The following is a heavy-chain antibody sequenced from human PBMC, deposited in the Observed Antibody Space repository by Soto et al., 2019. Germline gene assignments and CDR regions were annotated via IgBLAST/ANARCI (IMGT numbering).Heavy chain of an antibody. Sequence: PSETLSLTCTVSGGSISSGGYYWSWIRQHPGKGLEWIGSIYYSGNTYYNPSLKSRVTISVDTAKNQFSLKLSSVTAADTAVYYCARQYYFGSGSCYNRPFDFWGQGTLVTVS. CDR1: GGSISSGGYY. CDR2: IYYSGNT. CDR3: ARQYYFGSGSCYNRPFDF. J-gene: IGHJ4*02. D-gene: IGHD3-10*01. V-gene: IGHV4-39*01.